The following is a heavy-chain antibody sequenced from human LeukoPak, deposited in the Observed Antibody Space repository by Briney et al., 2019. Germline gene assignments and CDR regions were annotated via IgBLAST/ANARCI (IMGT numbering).Heavy chain of an antibody. CDR1: GFTFSSYA. D-gene: IGHD5-12*01. CDR3: AKDRSGYSGYGFDY. Sequence: GGSLRLSCAASGFTFSSYAMSWVRQAPGRGLEWVSGIDGSAGSTYYADSVKGRFTISRDNSKNTLYLQMNSLRAEDTAVYYCAKDRSGYSGYGFDYWGQGSLVTVSS. CDR2: IDGSAGST. J-gene: IGHJ4*02. V-gene: IGHV3-23*01.